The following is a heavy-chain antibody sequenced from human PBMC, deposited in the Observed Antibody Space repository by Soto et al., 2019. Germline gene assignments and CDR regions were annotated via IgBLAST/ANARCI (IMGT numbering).Heavy chain of an antibody. Sequence: QVQLVQSGAEVKKPGASVKVSCKASGYTFTSYYMHWVRQPPGQGLERMGVINPSGGSTSYSQKFQGRVTMTRDTATSTFYMELSSLRSEDTAVYYCARLATVTPPYYLDYWGQGTLVTVSS. V-gene: IGHV1-46*01. CDR3: ARLATVTPPYYLDY. CDR2: INPSGGST. CDR1: GYTFTSYY. D-gene: IGHD4-17*01. J-gene: IGHJ4*02.